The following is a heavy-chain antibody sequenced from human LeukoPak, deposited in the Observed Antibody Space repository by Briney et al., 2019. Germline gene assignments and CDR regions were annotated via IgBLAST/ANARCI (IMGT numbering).Heavy chain of an antibody. V-gene: IGHV3-21*01. D-gene: IGHD5-24*01. CDR2: ISSSSSYI. J-gene: IGHJ6*03. CDR3: SREAARVEMATRGGHAYYYYYMDV. CDR1: SGTFSSYS. Sequence: GGSLRLSCAASSGTFSSYSMNWVRQAPGKGLEWVSSISSSSSYIYYADSVKVLFTISRDKAKNSLYLQMNSLRAEDTAVYYFSREAARVEMATRGGHAYYYYYMDVWGKGTTVTVSS.